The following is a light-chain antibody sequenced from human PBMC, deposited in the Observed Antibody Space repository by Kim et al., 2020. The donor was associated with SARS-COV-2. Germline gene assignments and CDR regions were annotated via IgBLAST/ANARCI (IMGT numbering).Light chain of an antibody. J-gene: IGLJ1*01. CDR3: CSDADSSTSYV. CDR1: SNVVGAYDP. Sequence: VNIACAGNSNVVGAYDPVSCYPAHPGKAPKLVIYDVSGRPAGVPDRFSGSKSVNTASRTISGLQDEDEADYYSCSDADSSTSYVFGTVTKVTVL. V-gene: IGLV2-11*01. CDR2: DVS.